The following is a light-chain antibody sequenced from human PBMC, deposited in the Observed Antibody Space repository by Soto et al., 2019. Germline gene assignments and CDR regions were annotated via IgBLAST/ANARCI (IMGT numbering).Light chain of an antibody. CDR2: GAS. Sequence: DIQMTQSPSSVSASVGDRVTITCRASQGISDWLAWYQQKPGKAPKLLIYGASILQSGVPPRFSGSGSGTDFTLTISSLQPEDFATYYCQQSYSTPPYTFGQGTKLDMK. V-gene: IGKV1-12*01. J-gene: IGKJ2*01. CDR3: QQSYSTPPYT. CDR1: QGISDW.